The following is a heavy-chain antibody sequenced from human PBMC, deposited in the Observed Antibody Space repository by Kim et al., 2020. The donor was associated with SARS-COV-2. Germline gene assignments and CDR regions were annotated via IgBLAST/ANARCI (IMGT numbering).Heavy chain of an antibody. D-gene: IGHD3-16*02. CDR3: AKVFGLRYYDYVWGSYRYDAFDI. CDR1: GFTFSSYA. CDR2: ISGSGGST. V-gene: IGHV3-23*01. J-gene: IGHJ3*02. Sequence: GGSLRLSCAASGFTFSSYAMSWVRQAPGKGLEWVSAISGSGGSTYYADSVKGRFTISRDNSKNTLYLQMNSLRAEDTAVYYCAKVFGLRYYDYVWGSYRYDAFDIWGQGTMVTVSS.